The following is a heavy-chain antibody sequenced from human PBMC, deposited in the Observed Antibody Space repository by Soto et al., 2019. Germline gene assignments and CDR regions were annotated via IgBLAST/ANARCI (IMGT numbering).Heavy chain of an antibody. CDR1: GFTFSSYS. J-gene: IGHJ6*02. CDR2: ISSSSSTI. V-gene: IGHV3-48*02. CDR3: AREPSPIVLMVYARGDDYYYGMDV. Sequence: EVQLVESGGGLVQPGGSLRLSCAASGFTFSSYSMNWVRQAPGKGLEWVSYISSSSSTIYYADSVKGRFTISRDNAKNSLYLQMNSLRDEDTAVYYCAREPSPIVLMVYARGDDYYYGMDVWGQGTTVTVS. D-gene: IGHD2-8*01.